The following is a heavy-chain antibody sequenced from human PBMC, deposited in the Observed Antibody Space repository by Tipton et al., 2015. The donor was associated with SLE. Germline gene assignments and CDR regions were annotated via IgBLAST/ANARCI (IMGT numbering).Heavy chain of an antibody. D-gene: IGHD5-12*01. V-gene: IGHV4-31*03. J-gene: IGHJ4*02. CDR3: ARGVVGGYDYFDH. Sequence: TLSLTCTVSGGSISSDDYYWTWIRQRPGKGLEWIGHMSYSGSTYYNPSLKSRITISVDTSKNHFSLKLSSVTAADTAVYYCARGVVGGYDYFDHWGQGTLVTVSS. CDR1: GGSISSDDYY. CDR2: MSYSGST.